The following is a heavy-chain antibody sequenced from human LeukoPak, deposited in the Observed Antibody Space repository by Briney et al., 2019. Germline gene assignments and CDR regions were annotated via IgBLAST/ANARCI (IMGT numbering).Heavy chain of an antibody. V-gene: IGHV3-66*01. Sequence: GGSVRLSCAASGFFFKDVWMSWVRQAPGKGLEWVSVIYSGGSTYYADSVKGRFTISRDNSKNTLYLQMNSLRAEDTAVYYCARERSMVRGVIVYYYGMDVWGQGTTVTVSS. J-gene: IGHJ6*02. CDR2: IYSGGST. CDR1: GFFFKDVW. D-gene: IGHD3-10*01. CDR3: ARERSMVRGVIVYYYGMDV.